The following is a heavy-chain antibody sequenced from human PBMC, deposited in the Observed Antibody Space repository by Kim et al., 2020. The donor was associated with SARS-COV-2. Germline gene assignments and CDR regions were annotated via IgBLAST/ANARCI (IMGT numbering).Heavy chain of an antibody. D-gene: IGHD6-25*01. CDR1: GYTFTNYG. J-gene: IGHJ6*01. V-gene: IGHV1-18*01. Sequence: ASVKVSCKASGYTFTNYGFTWVRQAPGQGLEWMGWISAYNGHTNYAENLRGRVTMTPDTSPTTAYMELRSLRSYDTAVYNCPGATMAAGHYYYYYAMD. CDR2: ISAYNGHT. CDR3: PGATMAAGHYYYYYAMD.